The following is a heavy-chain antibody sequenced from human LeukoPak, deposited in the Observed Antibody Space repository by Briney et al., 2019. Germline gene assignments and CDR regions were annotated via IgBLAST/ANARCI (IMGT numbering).Heavy chain of an antibody. D-gene: IGHD3-3*01. V-gene: IGHV3-66*01. CDR2: IYSGGST. CDR1: GFTVSSNY. Sequence: GSLRLSCAASGFTVSSNYMSWVRQAPGKGLEWVSIIYSGGSTYYADSVKGRFTISRDNSKNTLYLQMNSLRAEDTAVYYCARAWSGTQYYFDYWGQGTLVTVSS. CDR3: ARAWSGTQYYFDY. J-gene: IGHJ4*02.